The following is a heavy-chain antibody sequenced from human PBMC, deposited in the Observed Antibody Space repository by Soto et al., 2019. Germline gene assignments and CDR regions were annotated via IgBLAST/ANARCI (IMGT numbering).Heavy chain of an antibody. CDR1: GGTFSSYT. CDR3: ASVGRVCVTNYVDDAFDI. CDR2: IIPNLGIA. J-gene: IGHJ3*02. V-gene: IGHV1-69*02. Sequence: QVQLVQSGAEVKKPGSSVKVSCKASGGTFSSYTISWVRQAPGQGLEWMGRIIPNLGIANYAQKFQGRVTITADKSTSTAYMELSSLRSEDTAVYYCASVGRVCVTNYVDDAFDIWGQGTMVTVSS. D-gene: IGHD3-16*01.